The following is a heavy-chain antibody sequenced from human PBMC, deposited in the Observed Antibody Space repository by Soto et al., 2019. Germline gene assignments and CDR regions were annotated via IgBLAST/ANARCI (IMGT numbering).Heavy chain of an antibody. CDR1: GFTFSSYS. CDR2: ISSSSSTI. D-gene: IGHD3-22*01. V-gene: IGHV3-48*02. J-gene: IGHJ6*02. CDR3: ARDLNYYDSSGYSYYYYYGMDV. Sequence: GSLRLSCAASGFTFSSYSMNWVRQAPGKGLEWVSYISSSSSTIYYADSVKGRFTISRDNAKNSLYLQMNSLRDEDTAVYYCARDLNYYDSSGYSYYYYYGMDVWGQGTTVTVSS.